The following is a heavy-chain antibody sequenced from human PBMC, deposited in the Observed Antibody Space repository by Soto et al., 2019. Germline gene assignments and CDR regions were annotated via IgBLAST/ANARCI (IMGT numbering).Heavy chain of an antibody. Sequence: PGGSLRLSCAASGFTFSSYGMHWVRQAPGKGLEWVAVIWYDGSNKYYADSVKGRFTISRDNSKNTLYLQMNSLRAEDTAVYYCASLIDCSGGSCYNYWGQGTLVTVS. CDR2: IWYDGSNK. V-gene: IGHV3-33*01. CDR3: ASLIDCSGGSCYNY. J-gene: IGHJ4*02. D-gene: IGHD2-15*01. CDR1: GFTFSSYG.